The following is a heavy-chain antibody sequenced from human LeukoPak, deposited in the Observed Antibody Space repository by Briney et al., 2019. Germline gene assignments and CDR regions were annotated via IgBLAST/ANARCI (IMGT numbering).Heavy chain of an antibody. CDR1: GFTFSTYA. Sequence: PGGSLRLSCAASGFTFSTYAMSWVRQAPGKGLEWVSAISGSGGSTYYADSVKGRFTISRDNSKNTLYLQMNSLRAEDTAVYYCAKVLTSRNWFDPWGQGTLVTVSS. CDR2: ISGSGGST. D-gene: IGHD2-2*01. CDR3: AKVLTSRNWFDP. J-gene: IGHJ5*02. V-gene: IGHV3-23*01.